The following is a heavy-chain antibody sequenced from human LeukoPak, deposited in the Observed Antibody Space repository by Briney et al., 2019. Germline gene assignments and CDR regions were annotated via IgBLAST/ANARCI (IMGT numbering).Heavy chain of an antibody. CDR1: GFTFSSYA. D-gene: IGHD2-2*01. CDR3: ARHLTVVPADFDY. CDR2: ISAGGGTT. V-gene: IGHV3-23*01. Sequence: GGSLRLSCAASGFTFSSYAMSWDGQAPGKGLEWVSAISAGGGTTYYADSVKGQFIISRDNSKNTLYLRMNSLRAEDTAVYYCARHLTVVPADFDYWGQGTLVTVSS. J-gene: IGHJ4*02.